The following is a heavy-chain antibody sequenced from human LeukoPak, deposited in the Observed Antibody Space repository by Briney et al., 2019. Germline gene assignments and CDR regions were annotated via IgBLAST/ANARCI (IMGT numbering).Heavy chain of an antibody. J-gene: IGHJ4*02. D-gene: IGHD2-2*01. CDR3: AKDQAPQDIVVVPAY. CDR1: GFTFSSYG. CDR2: IRYDGSNK. V-gene: IGHV3-30*02. Sequence: GGSLRLSCAASGFTFSSYGMHWVRQAPGKGLEWVAFIRYDGSNKYYADSVKGRFTTSIDNSKNTLYLQMNSLRAEDTAVYYCAKDQAPQDIVVVPAYWGQGTLVTVSS.